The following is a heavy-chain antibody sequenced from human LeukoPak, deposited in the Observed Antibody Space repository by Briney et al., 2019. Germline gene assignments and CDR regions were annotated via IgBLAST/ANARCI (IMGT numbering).Heavy chain of an antibody. CDR2: IYYSGST. CDR1: GGSISSYY. Sequence: PSETLSLTCTVSGGSISSYYWSWIRQPPGKGLEWIGYIYYSGSTNYNPSLKSRVTISVDTSKNQFSLRLSSVTAADTAVYYCARTLNPGPNWFDPWGQGTLVTVSS. D-gene: IGHD3-10*01. J-gene: IGHJ5*02. V-gene: IGHV4-59*01. CDR3: ARTLNPGPNWFDP.